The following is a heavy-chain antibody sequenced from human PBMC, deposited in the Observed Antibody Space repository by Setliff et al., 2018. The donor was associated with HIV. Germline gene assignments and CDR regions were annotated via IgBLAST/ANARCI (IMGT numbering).Heavy chain of an antibody. CDR2: FDPEDGET. CDR3: ATSGFYDILTGPNPGVFDI. Sequence: ASVKVSCKVSGDTLTELSIHWVRQAPGKGLEWMGGFDPEDGETVYAQKFQGRVTITADESTSTAYMELSSLRSEDTAMYYCATSGFYDILTGPNPGVFDIWGQGTMVTVSS. J-gene: IGHJ3*02. D-gene: IGHD3-9*01. CDR1: GDTLTELS. V-gene: IGHV1-24*01.